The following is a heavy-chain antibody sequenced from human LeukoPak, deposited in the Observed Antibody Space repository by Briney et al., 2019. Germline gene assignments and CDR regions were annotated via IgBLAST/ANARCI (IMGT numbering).Heavy chain of an antibody. CDR3: AKTTAGYSSGRYPGWPVDY. CDR1: GFTFSSHA. J-gene: IGHJ4*02. V-gene: IGHV3-23*01. Sequence: GGSLRLSCAASGFTFSSHAVSGVRQAPGKGLEGVSAISGSGGDTYYADSVKGRFTISRDNSKNMVYLQMNSLSTEDTAVYYCAKTTAGYSSGRYPGWPVDYWGQGTLVTVSS. CDR2: ISGSGGDT. D-gene: IGHD6-19*01.